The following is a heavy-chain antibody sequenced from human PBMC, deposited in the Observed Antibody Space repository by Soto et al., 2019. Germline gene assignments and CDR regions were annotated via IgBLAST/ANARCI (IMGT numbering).Heavy chain of an antibody. V-gene: IGHV1-8*01. J-gene: IGHJ4*02. D-gene: IGHD2-15*01. Sequence: GASVKVSCKASGYTFTSYDINWVRQATGQGLEWMGWMNPNSGNTGYAQKFQGRVTMTRNTSISTAYMELSSLRSEDTAVYYCARGEDYIVLSVQNDYDYWGQGTLVTVSS. CDR1: GYTFTSYD. CDR2: MNPNSGNT. CDR3: ARGEDYIVLSVQNDYDY.